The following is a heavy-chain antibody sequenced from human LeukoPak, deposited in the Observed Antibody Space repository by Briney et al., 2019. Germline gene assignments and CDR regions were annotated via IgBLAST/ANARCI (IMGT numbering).Heavy chain of an antibody. J-gene: IGHJ1*01. CDR1: GGSIGSYY. D-gene: IGHD6-13*01. CDR3: ARHAEAQQLNFQH. CDR2: IYYSGST. Sequence: PSETLSLTCTVSGGSIGSYYWSWIRQPPGKGLEWIGYIYYSGSTNYNPSLKSRVTISVDTSKNQFSLKLSSVTAADTAVYYCARHAEAQQLNFQHWGQGTLVTVSS. V-gene: IGHV4-59*08.